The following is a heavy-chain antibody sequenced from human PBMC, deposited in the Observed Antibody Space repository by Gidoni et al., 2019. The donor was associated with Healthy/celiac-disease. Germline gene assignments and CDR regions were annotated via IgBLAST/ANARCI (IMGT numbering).Heavy chain of an antibody. CDR3: AAKWGDILTGYYTSPFDY. CDR1: GFTFSDYY. CDR2: ISSSSSYT. D-gene: IGHD3-9*01. Sequence: QVQLVESGGGLVKPGGSLRLSCAASGFTFSDYYMSWIRQAPGKGLEWVSYISSSSSYTNYADSVKGRFTISRDNAKNSLYLQMNSLRAEDTAVYYCAAKWGDILTGYYTSPFDYWGQGTLVTVSS. V-gene: IGHV3-11*06. J-gene: IGHJ4*02.